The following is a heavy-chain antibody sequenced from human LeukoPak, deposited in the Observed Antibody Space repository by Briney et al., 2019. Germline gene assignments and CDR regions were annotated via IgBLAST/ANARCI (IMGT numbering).Heavy chain of an antibody. CDR1: GFTFSSYG. CDR2: IWYDGSNK. V-gene: IGHV3-33*01. Sequence: GGPLRLSCAASGFTFSSYGMHWVRQAPGKGLEWVALIWYDGSNKYYADSVKGRLTISRDNSKNTLYLQMNSLRAEDTAVYYCAREGPRGNSQFDYWGQGTLVTVSS. CDR3: AREGPRGNSQFDY. J-gene: IGHJ4*02.